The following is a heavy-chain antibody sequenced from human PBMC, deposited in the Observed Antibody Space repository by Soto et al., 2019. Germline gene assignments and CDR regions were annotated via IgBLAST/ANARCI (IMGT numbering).Heavy chain of an antibody. CDR3: ARDFNSGDYGMDV. CDR1: GXTFSSYC. Sequence: GSLRLSCAASGXTFSSYCMHWVRQAPGKGLELVAFIWYEGSNKYYADSVKGLFTSSRDNYKNTLYLQMNSLRAEDTAVYYCARDFNSGDYGMDVWGQGNTVTVS. J-gene: IGHJ6*02. CDR2: IWYEGSNK. V-gene: IGHV3-33*01. D-gene: IGHD5-12*01.